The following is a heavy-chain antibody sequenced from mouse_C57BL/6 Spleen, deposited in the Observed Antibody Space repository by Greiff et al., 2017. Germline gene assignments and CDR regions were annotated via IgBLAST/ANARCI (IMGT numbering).Heavy chain of an antibody. CDR1: GFNITDYY. CDR3: TAPYYGGYCDV. V-gene: IGHV14-1*01. CDR2: IDPEDGDT. J-gene: IGHJ1*03. D-gene: IGHD1-1*01. Sequence: VQLQQSGAELVRPGASVKLSCTASGFNITDYYMHWVKQRPEQGLEWIGRIDPEDGDTEYAPKFQGKATMTADTSSNTAYLQLSSLTSEDTAVYYCTAPYYGGYCDVWGTGTTVTVSS.